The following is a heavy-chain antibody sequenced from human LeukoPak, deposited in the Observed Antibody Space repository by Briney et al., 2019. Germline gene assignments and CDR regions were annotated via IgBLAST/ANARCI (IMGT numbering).Heavy chain of an antibody. V-gene: IGHV1-18*01. CDR2: ISAYNGNT. D-gene: IGHD6-13*01. J-gene: IGHJ5*02. CDR3: ARVPIAAAGTSWFDP. CDR1: GGTFSSYG. Sequence: GASVKVSCKASGGTFSSYGISWVRQAPGQGLEWMGWISAYNGNTNYAQKLQGRVTMTTDTSTSTAYMELRSLRSDDTAVYYCARVPIAAAGTSWFDPWGQGTLVTVSS.